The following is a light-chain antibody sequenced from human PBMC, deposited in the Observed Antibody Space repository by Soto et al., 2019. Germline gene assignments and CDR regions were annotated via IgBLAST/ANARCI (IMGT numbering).Light chain of an antibody. CDR1: QSVSDNY. V-gene: IGKV3-20*01. Sequence: EIVLTQSPGTLSLSPGATATLSCRASQSVSDNYLAWFQQKPGQSPRLLIHGASSRATGIPDRFSGSGSGTDFTLTISRLEPEDLAVYYCHHYGKSPIYTFGPGTKVDFK. CDR2: GAS. CDR3: HHYGKSPIYT. J-gene: IGKJ3*01.